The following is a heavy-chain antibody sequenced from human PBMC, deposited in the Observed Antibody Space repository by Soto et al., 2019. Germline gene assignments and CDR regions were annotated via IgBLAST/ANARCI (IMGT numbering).Heavy chain of an antibody. CDR1: GFTFDDYA. Sequence: EVQLVESGGGLVQPGRSLRLSCAASGFTFDDYAMHWVRQAPGKGLEWVSGISWNSGSIGYADSVKGRFTISRDNAKNYLYLKMNNVRAEYTALYYWAKGFLDPHYIDVWGKGTTVTVSS. CDR2: ISWNSGSI. J-gene: IGHJ6*03. CDR3: AKGFLDPHYIDV. V-gene: IGHV3-9*01.